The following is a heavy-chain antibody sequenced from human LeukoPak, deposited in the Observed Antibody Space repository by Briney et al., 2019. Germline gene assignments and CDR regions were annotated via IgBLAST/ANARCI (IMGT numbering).Heavy chain of an antibody. D-gene: IGHD3-10*01. CDR3: ARIVYYYDSGSYYKAPDY. CDR1: GFSLSTSGMC. Sequence: SGPALVKPTQTLTLTCIFSGFSLSTSGMCVSWIRQPPGKALEWLARVDWDDDKFYTTSLKTRLTISKDTSKNQVALTMTNMDPVDTATYYCARIVYYYDSGSYYKAPDYWGQGILVTVSS. CDR2: VDWDDDK. V-gene: IGHV2-70*17. J-gene: IGHJ4*02.